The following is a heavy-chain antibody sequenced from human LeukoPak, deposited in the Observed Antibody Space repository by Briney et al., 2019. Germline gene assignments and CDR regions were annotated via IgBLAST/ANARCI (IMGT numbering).Heavy chain of an antibody. J-gene: IGHJ4*02. Sequence: SVKVSCKASGGTFSSYAISWVRQAPGQGLEWMGVIIPSFGTANYAQKFQGRVTITADESTSTAYMELSSLRSEDTAVYYCARVGGDIVLMVYGGYYFDYWGQGTLVTVSS. CDR1: GGTFSSYA. D-gene: IGHD2-8*01. V-gene: IGHV1-69*13. CDR3: ARVGGDIVLMVYGGYYFDY. CDR2: IIPSFGTA.